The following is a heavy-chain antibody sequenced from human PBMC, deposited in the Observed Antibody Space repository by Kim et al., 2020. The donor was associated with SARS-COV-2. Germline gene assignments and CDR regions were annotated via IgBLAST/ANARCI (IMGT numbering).Heavy chain of an antibody. CDR3: AKGSSGGYYYYMDV. V-gene: IGHV3-9*01. J-gene: IGHJ6*03. D-gene: IGHD6-25*01. Sequence: YADAVKGRFTLTRDNAKNSLYLQMNSRRAEDTALYYCAKGSSGGYYYYMDVWGKGTTVTVSS.